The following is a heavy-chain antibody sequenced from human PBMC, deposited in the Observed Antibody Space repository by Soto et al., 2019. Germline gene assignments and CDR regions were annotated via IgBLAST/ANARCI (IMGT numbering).Heavy chain of an antibody. CDR3: ARELGGYSGYDTWYFDL. Sequence: QVQLVQSGAEVKKPGSSVKVSCKASGGTFSSYAISWVRQAPGQGLEWMGGIIPIFGTANYAQKFQGRVTITADESTSTSYMELSSLRSEDTAVYYCARELGGYSGYDTWYFDLWGRGTLVTVSS. D-gene: IGHD5-12*01. J-gene: IGHJ2*01. V-gene: IGHV1-69*01. CDR2: IIPIFGTA. CDR1: GGTFSSYA.